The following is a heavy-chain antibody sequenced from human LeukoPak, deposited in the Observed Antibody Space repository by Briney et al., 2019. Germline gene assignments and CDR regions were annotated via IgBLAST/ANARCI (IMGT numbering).Heavy chain of an antibody. V-gene: IGHV3-48*03. D-gene: IGHD1-26*01. J-gene: IGHJ4*02. CDR3: ARARSGSYHRYIEY. Sequence: PGGSLTLSCAPSGFTFSTYEMNWVRQAPGKVLEWVSYIGSSGSTKYYADTVKVPFTISRDNAKISLYLQMNSLRAEDTSVYDCARARSGSYHRYIEYWGQGTLVTVSS. CDR2: IGSSGSTK. CDR1: GFTFSTYE.